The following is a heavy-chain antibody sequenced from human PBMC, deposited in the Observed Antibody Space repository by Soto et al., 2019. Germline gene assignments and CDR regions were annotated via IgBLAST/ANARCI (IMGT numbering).Heavy chain of an antibody. V-gene: IGHV4-4*07. CDR1: CASISGFY. CDR3: VRDGTKTLRDWFDP. Sequence: PSETLSLTCTVSCASISGFYWSWIRKSAGKGLEWIGRIYATGTTDYNPSLKSRVMMSVDTSKKQFSLKLRSVTAADTAVYYRVRDGTKTLRDWFDPWGQGISVTVSS. J-gene: IGHJ5*02. D-gene: IGHD1-1*01. CDR2: IYATGTT.